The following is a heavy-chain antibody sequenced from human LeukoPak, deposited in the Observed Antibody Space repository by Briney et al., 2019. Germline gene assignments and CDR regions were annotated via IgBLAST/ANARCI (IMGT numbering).Heavy chain of an antibody. CDR2: ISYDGSNK. V-gene: IGHV3-30*18. CDR3: AKVGHSSSWYQLAHYFDY. Sequence: GGSLRLSCAASGFTFSSYGMHWVRQAPGKGLEWVAVISYDGSNKYYADSVKGRFTISRDNSKNTLYLQMNSLRAEDTAVYYCAKVGHSSSWYQLAHYFDYWGQGTLVTVSS. CDR1: GFTFSSYG. D-gene: IGHD6-13*01. J-gene: IGHJ4*02.